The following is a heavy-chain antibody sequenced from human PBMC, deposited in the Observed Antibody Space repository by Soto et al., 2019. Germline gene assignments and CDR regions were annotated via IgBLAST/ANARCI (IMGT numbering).Heavy chain of an antibody. J-gene: IGHJ6*03. Sequence: QVQLVQSGAEVKKPGSSVKVSCKASGGTFSSYTISWVRQAPGQGLEWMGRIIPILGIANYAQKFQGRVTITADKSTSTAYMELSSLRSEDTAVYYCARGGTVTTMKTHYYYYYMDVWGKGTTVTVSS. CDR2: IIPILGIA. V-gene: IGHV1-69*02. CDR1: GGTFSSYT. CDR3: ARGGTVTTMKTHYYYYYMDV. D-gene: IGHD4-17*01.